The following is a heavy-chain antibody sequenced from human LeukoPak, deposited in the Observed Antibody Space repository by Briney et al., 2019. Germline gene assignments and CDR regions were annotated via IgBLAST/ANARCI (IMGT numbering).Heavy chain of an antibody. CDR2: IKQDGSVQ. CDR3: TRLQIAVAGPNWFDP. Sequence: GGSLRLSCAASGFTFSTYSLNWVRQAPGKGLEWVANIKQDGSVQFYMDSLKGRFSVSRDNAKNSLYLQMNGLRVEDTAVYYCTRLQIAVAGPNWFDPWGQGTLVTVSS. J-gene: IGHJ5*02. CDR1: GFTFSTYS. V-gene: IGHV3-7*01. D-gene: IGHD6-19*01.